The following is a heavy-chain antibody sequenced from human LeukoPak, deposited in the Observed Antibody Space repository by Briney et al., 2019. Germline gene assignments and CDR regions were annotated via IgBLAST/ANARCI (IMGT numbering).Heavy chain of an antibody. CDR3: ARFGLGKHIEVAGIPFDI. Sequence: ASVKVSCKASGYTFTSYGISWVRQAPGQGLEWMGWISAYNSNTNYAQKLQGRVTMTTDTSTSTAYMELRSLRSDDTALYYCARFGLGKHIEVAGIPFDIWGQGTMVTVSS. CDR2: ISAYNSNT. J-gene: IGHJ3*02. CDR1: GYTFTSYG. V-gene: IGHV1-18*01. D-gene: IGHD6-19*01.